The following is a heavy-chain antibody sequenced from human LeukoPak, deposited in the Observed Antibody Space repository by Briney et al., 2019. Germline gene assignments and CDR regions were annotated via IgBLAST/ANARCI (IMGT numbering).Heavy chain of an antibody. Sequence: SETLSLTCAVYGGSFSGYYWSWIRQPPGKGLEWIGEINHSGSTNYNPSLKSRVTISVDTSKNQFSLKLSSVTAADTAVYYCARQRTSAVDWFDPWGQGTLVTVSS. D-gene: IGHD1-1*01. CDR1: GGSFSGYY. CDR3: ARQRTSAVDWFDP. V-gene: IGHV4-34*01. J-gene: IGHJ5*02. CDR2: INHSGST.